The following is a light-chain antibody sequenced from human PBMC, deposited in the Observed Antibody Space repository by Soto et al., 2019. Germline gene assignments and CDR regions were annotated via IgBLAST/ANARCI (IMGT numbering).Light chain of an antibody. CDR2: DAS. CDR1: QTVRNNY. J-gene: IGKJ4*01. Sequence: EFVLTQSPGTLSLSPGERATLSCRASQTVRNNYLAWYQQKPGQAPRLLIYDASSSATGIPDRFSGGGSGTDFTLTISRLEHEDVAVYYCQQFSSYPLTFGGGTKVEIK. CDR3: QQFSSYPLT. V-gene: IGKV3-20*01.